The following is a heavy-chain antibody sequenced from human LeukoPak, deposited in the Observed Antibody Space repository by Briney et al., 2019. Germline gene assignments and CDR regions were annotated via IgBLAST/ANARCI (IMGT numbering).Heavy chain of an antibody. Sequence: PGGSLRLSCTVSGFALSSYEMSWFRQAPGKGLEWVSSIDYSGGSAYYPDSVKGRFTISRDNAKNSLYLQMNSLRAEDTALYYCAARGYSYGTQVGYFDLWGRGTLVTVSS. CDR1: GFALSSYE. J-gene: IGHJ2*01. CDR2: IDYSGGSA. CDR3: AARGYSYGTQVGYFDL. D-gene: IGHD5-18*01. V-gene: IGHV3-23*01.